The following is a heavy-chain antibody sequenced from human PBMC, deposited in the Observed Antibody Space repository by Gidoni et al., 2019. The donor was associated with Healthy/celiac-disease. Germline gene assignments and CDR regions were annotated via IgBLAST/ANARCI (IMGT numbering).Heavy chain of an antibody. CDR2: FYWTDDK. Sequence: QITLKGPGPTLLIPTHTLTLTCTFPGFSLSTSGVGVGWIRQPPGKALAWLALFYWTDDKRYSPSLKSRLTITKDTSKNQVVLTMNNMDPVDTATYYCAQHQQPNGVVGPPGSWFDPWGQGTLVTVSS. CDR1: GFSLSTSGVG. J-gene: IGHJ5*02. CDR3: AQHQQPNGVVGPPGSWFDP. V-gene: IGHV2-5*01. D-gene: IGHD6-13*01.